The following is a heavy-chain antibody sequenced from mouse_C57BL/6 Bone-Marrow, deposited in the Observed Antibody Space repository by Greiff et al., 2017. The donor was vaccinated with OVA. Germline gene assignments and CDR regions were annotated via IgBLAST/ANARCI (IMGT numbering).Heavy chain of an antibody. CDR1: GFTFSDYY. V-gene: IGHV5-12*01. J-gene: IGHJ4*01. CDR2: ISNGGGST. D-gene: IGHD2-3*01. Sequence: EVQGVESGGGLVQPGGSLKLSCAASGFTFSDYYMYWVRQTPEKRLEWVAYISNGGGSTYYPDTVKGRFTISRDNAKNTLYLQMSRLKSEDTAMYYCARHSLYDGYYRHYAMDYWGQGTSVTVSS. CDR3: ARHSLYDGYYRHYAMDY.